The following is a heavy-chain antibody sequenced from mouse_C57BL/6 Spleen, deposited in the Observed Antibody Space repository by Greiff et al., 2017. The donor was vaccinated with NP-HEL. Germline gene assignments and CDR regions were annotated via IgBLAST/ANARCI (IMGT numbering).Heavy chain of an antibody. Sequence: VQLQQPGAELVKPGASVKLSCKASGYTFTSYWMHWVKQRPGQGLEWIGMIHPNSGSTNYNEKFKSKATLTVDKSSSTAYMQRSSLTSEDSAVYYCARSGSFYDVDYWGQGTTLTVSS. CDR1: GYTFTSYW. CDR2: IHPNSGST. J-gene: IGHJ2*01. CDR3: ARSGSFYDVDY. V-gene: IGHV1-64*01. D-gene: IGHD2-12*01.